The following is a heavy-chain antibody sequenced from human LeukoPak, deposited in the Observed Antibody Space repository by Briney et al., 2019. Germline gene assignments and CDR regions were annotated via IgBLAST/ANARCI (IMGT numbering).Heavy chain of an antibody. V-gene: IGHV3-21*01. CDR2: ISSSSSYI. Sequence: AGGSLRLSCAASGFTFSSYWMSWVRQAPGKGLEWVSSISSSSSYIYYADSVKGRFTISRDNAKNSLYLQMNSLRAEDTAVYYCARGAPFDIWGQGTMVTVSS. CDR1: GFTFSSYW. J-gene: IGHJ3*02. CDR3: ARGAPFDI.